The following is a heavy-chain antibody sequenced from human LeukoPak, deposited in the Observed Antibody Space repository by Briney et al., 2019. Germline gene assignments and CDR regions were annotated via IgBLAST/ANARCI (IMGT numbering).Heavy chain of an antibody. Sequence: GGSLRLSCAASGFTFDDYGMSWVRQAPGKGLEWVSGINWNGGSTGYADSVKGRFTISRDNAKNSLYLQMNSLRAEDTAVYYCARASYYDYVWGSYRSPGNDAFDIWGQGTMVTVSS. J-gene: IGHJ3*02. CDR1: GFTFDDYG. CDR2: INWNGGST. V-gene: IGHV3-20*04. CDR3: ARASYYDYVWGSYRSPGNDAFDI. D-gene: IGHD3-16*02.